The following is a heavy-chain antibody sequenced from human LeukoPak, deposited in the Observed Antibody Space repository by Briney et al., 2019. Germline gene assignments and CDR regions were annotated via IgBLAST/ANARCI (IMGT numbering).Heavy chain of an antibody. V-gene: IGHV1-2*02. D-gene: IGHD6-19*01. CDR3: ARVPGAVAPADY. CDR1: GYTFTAYY. Sequence: ASVKVSCKASGYTFTAYYMHWVRPAPGQGLEWMGWINPNSGVTNYAQSFQGRVTMTRDTSISTAYMELNSLTSDDAAVYYCARVPGAVAPADYWGQGSLVTVSS. J-gene: IGHJ4*02. CDR2: INPNSGVT.